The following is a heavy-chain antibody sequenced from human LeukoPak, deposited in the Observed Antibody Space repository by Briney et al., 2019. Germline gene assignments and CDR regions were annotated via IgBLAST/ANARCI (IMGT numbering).Heavy chain of an antibody. J-gene: IGHJ4*02. CDR2: IIPILGIA. CDR3: ARDSSGYYPFDY. D-gene: IGHD3-22*01. Sequence: SVKVSCKASGGTFSSYAISWVRQAPGQGLEWMGRIIPILGIANYAQKFQGRVTITADKSTSTAYMELRSLRSDDTAVYYCARDSSGYYPFDYWGQGTLVTVSS. V-gene: IGHV1-69*04. CDR1: GGTFSSYA.